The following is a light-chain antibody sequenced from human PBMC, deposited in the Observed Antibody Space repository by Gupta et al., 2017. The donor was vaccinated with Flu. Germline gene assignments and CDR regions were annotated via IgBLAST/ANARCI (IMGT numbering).Light chain of an antibody. Sequence: DIQMTQSPSTLSASVGDRVTITCRASQSLNNWLAWYQQKSGKAPKLLIYRASGLESGVPPRFSSSGSGTQYTLTINNLQPEDSATYYCQQYNSDAWTFGQGTKVE. J-gene: IGKJ1*01. CDR3: QQYNSDAWT. V-gene: IGKV1-5*03. CDR2: RAS. CDR1: QSLNNW.